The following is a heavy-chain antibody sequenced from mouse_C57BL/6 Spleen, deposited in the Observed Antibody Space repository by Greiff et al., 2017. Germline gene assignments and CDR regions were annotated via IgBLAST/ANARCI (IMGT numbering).Heavy chain of an antibody. Sequence: EVQLQQSGPELVKPGASVKISCKASGYTFTDYYMNWVKQSHGKSLEWIGDINPNNGGTSYTQKFKGKATLTVDKSSSTAYMELRSLTSEDSAVYYCAGYGPYAMDYWGQGTSVTVSS. CDR2: INPNNGGT. CDR3: AGYGPYAMDY. CDR1: GYTFTDYY. D-gene: IGHD2-10*02. V-gene: IGHV1-26*01. J-gene: IGHJ4*01.